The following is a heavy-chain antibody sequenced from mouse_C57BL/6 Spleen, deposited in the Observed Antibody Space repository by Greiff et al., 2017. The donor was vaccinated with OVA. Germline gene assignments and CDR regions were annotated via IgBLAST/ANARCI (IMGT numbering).Heavy chain of an antibody. CDR2: INPNNGGT. CDR3: ARSVILYGRIYYYAMDY. D-gene: IGHD1-1*01. Sequence: VQLQQSGPELVKPGASVKISCKASGYTFTDYYMNWVKQSHGKSLEWIGDINPNNGGTSYNQKFKGKATLTVDKYSSTAYMELRRLTSEDSAVYYCARSVILYGRIYYYAMDYWGQGTSVTVSS. V-gene: IGHV1-26*01. J-gene: IGHJ4*01. CDR1: GYTFTDYY.